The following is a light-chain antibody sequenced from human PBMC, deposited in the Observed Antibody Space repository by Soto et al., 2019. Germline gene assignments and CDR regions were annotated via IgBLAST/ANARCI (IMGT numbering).Light chain of an antibody. Sequence: EILMTQSPATLSVSPGERATLSCRASQSVSSNLAWYQQKPGQAPRRLIFGASTRATGLPARFSGSGSGTEFTLTISNLQSEDFALYYCQQYNNWPPAFGQGTTVEVK. CDR2: GAS. J-gene: IGKJ1*01. CDR3: QQYNNWPPA. V-gene: IGKV3-15*01. CDR1: QSVSSN.